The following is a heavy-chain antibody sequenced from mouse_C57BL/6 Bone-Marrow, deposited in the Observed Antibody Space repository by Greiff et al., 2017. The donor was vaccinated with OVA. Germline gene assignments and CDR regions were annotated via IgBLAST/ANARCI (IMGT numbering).Heavy chain of an antibody. V-gene: IGHV1-69*01. CDR1: GYTFTSYW. J-gene: IGHJ3*01. CDR2: IDPSDSYT. Sequence: QVQLQQPGAELVMPGASVKLSCKASGYTFTSYWMHWVKQRPGQGLEWIGEIDPSDSYTNYNQKFKGKSTLTVDKSSSTAYMQLSSLTSEDSAVYYGARAPGSSYVGGFAYWGQGTLVTVSA. D-gene: IGHD1-1*01. CDR3: ARAPGSSYVGGFAY.